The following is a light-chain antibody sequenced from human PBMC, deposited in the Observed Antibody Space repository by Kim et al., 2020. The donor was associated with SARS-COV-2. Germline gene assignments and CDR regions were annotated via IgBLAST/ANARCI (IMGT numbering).Light chain of an antibody. Sequence: EIVMTQSPATLSVSPGERATLSCRASQSVDNNVAWYQKKPGQAPRLLLYGASTRATGIPARFSGSGSGTEFTLTISSLQSEDVAVYYCQQFYNWPPITFGQETRLEIK. V-gene: IGKV3-15*01. CDR3: QQFYNWPPIT. CDR2: GAS. J-gene: IGKJ5*01. CDR1: QSVDNN.